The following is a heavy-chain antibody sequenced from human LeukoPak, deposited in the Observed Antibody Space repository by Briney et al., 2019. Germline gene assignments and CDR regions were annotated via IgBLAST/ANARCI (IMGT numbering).Heavy chain of an antibody. CDR3: ARLESYYYGSGSYYINDY. CDR1: GGSFSGYY. D-gene: IGHD3-10*01. V-gene: IGHV4-34*01. Sequence: PSETLSLTCAVYGGSFSGYYWSWIRQPPGKGLEWIGEINHSGSTNYNPSLKSRVTISVDTSKNQFSLKLSSVTAADTAVYYCARLESYYYGSGSYYINDYWGQGTLVTVSS. J-gene: IGHJ4*02. CDR2: INHSGST.